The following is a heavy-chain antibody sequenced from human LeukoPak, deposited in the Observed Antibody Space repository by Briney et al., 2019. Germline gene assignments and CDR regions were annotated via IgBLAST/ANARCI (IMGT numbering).Heavy chain of an antibody. CDR2: IYYSGST. Sequence: SETLSLTCTVSGGSISSGGYYWSWIRQHPGKGLEWIGYIYYSGSTYYNPSLKSRVTISVDTSKNQFSLKLSSVTAADTAVYYCARDSGGLENVADVWGQGTMVTVSS. CDR1: GGSISSGGYY. D-gene: IGHD1-1*01. CDR3: ARDSGGLENVADV. V-gene: IGHV4-61*08. J-gene: IGHJ3*01.